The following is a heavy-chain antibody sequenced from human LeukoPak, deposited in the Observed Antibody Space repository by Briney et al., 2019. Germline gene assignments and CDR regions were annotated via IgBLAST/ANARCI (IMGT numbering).Heavy chain of an antibody. J-gene: IGHJ4*02. CDR2: ISGSGGST. CDR3: ALWGYYDSSGYPPLDY. D-gene: IGHD3-22*01. Sequence: PGGSLRLSCAASGFTSSSYGMSWVRQAPGKGLEWVSAISGSGGSTYYADSVKGRFTISRDNSKNTLYLQMNSLRAEDTAVYYCALWGYYDSSGYPPLDYWGQGTLVTVSS. V-gene: IGHV3-23*01. CDR1: GFTSSSYG.